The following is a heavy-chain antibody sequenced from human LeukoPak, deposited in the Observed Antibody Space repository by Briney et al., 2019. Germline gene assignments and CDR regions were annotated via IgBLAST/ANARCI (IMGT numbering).Heavy chain of an antibody. CDR2: ISYDGSNK. D-gene: IGHD4-17*01. Sequence: GGSLRLSCAASGFTFSSYGMHWVRQAPGKGLEWVAVISYDGSNKYYADSVKGRFTISRDNSKNTLYLQMNSLRAEDTAVYYCARAYGDYWFFDYWGQGTLVTVSS. CDR3: ARAYGDYWFFDY. CDR1: GFTFSSYG. J-gene: IGHJ4*02. V-gene: IGHV3-30*03.